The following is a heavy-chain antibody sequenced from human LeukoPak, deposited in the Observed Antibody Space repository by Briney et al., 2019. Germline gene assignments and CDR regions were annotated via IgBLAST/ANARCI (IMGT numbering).Heavy chain of an antibody. V-gene: IGHV3-7*03. J-gene: IGHJ6*04. D-gene: IGHD5-12*01. CDR3: ARDRVYSGYDFLYYYGMDV. CDR2: IKQDGSEK. Sequence: GGSLRLSCAASGFTFSSYWMSWVRQAPGKGLEWVANIKQDGSEKYYVDSVKGRFTISRDNAKNSLYLQMNSLRAEDTAVYYCARDRVYSGYDFLYYYGMDVWGKGTTVTVSS. CDR1: GFTFSSYW.